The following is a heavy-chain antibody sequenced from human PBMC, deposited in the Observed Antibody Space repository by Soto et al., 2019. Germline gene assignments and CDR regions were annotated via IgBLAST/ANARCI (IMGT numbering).Heavy chain of an antibody. V-gene: IGHV3-23*01. CDR1: GFTFSSYA. Sequence: EVQLLESGGGLVQPGGSLGLSCAASGFTFSSYAMSWVRQAPGKGLEWVSAISGSGGSTYYADSVKGRFTISRDNSKNTLYLQMNSLRAEDTAVYYCVNGENLYYFDYWGQGTLVTVSS. CDR2: ISGSGGST. D-gene: IGHD3-3*01. J-gene: IGHJ4*02. CDR3: VNGENLYYFDY.